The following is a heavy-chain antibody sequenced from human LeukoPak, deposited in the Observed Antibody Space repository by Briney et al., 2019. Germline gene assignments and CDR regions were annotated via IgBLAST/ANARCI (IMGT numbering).Heavy chain of an antibody. J-gene: IGHJ4*02. CDR2: INHSGST. D-gene: IGHD2-8*01. CDR3: ARGGVVLMVYAISRFDY. V-gene: IGHV4-34*01. CDR1: GGSFSGYY. Sequence: SETLSLTCAVYGGSFSGYYWRWIRQPPGKGLEWIGEINHSGSTNYNPSLKSRVTISVDTSKNQFSLKLSSVTAADTAVYYCARGGVVLMVYAISRFDYWGQGTLVTVSS.